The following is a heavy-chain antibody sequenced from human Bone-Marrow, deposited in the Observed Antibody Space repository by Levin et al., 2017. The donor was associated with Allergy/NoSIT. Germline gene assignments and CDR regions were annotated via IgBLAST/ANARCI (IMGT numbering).Heavy chain of an antibody. Sequence: SETLSLTCTVSGGSISSDYWSWIRQLPGKGLEWIGYISYSGNSNYNPSLKSRVTMSVDTSKNHSSLKLRSVTAADTAVYYCARSPQLPLLSGVGMDVWGQGTTVTVSS. CDR1: GGSISSDY. J-gene: IGHJ6*02. CDR2: ISYSGNS. D-gene: IGHD2-2*01. V-gene: IGHV4-59*01. CDR3: ARSPQLPLLSGVGMDV.